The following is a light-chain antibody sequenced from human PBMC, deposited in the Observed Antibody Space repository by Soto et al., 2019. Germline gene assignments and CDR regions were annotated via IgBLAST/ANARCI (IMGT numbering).Light chain of an antibody. CDR2: KAS. V-gene: IGKV1-5*03. CDR3: QQYNSYLWT. J-gene: IGKJ1*01. CDR1: QSISSW. Sequence: DIQMTQSPSTLSASVGDRVTITCRASQSISSWLAWYQQKPGKAPKLLISKASSLESGVPSRFSGSGSGTEFTLTISSLQPDEFATYYCQQYNSYLWTFGQGNKVEIK.